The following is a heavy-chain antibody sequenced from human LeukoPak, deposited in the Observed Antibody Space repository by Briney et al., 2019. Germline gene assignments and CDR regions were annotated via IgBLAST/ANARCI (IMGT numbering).Heavy chain of an antibody. CDR2: IYTSGST. CDR3: ARGRRSDDAFDI. J-gene: IGHJ3*02. CDR1: GGSISSGSYY. V-gene: IGHV4-61*02. Sequence: SETLSLNCTVSGGSISSGSYYWSWIRQPAGKGLEWIGRIYTSGSTNYNPSLKSRVTISVDTSKNQFSLKLSSVTAADTAVYYCARGRRSDDAFDIWGQGTMVTVSS.